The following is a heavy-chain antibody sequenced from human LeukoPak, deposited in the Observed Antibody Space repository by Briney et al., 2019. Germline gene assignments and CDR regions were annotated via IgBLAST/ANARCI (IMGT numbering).Heavy chain of an antibody. CDR1: GFTFSSYE. CDR2: ISSSGTTI. Sequence: PGGSLRLSCAASGFTFSSYEMNWVRQAPGKGLEWVSYISSSGTTIYYADSVKGRFTISRDNAKNSLYLQMNSLRAEDTAVYYCARPLVGARSFDYWGQGTLVTVSS. CDR3: ARPLVGARSFDY. V-gene: IGHV3-48*03. J-gene: IGHJ4*02. D-gene: IGHD1-26*01.